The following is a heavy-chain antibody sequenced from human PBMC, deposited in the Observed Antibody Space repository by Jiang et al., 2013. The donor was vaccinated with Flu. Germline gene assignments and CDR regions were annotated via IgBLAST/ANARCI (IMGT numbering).Heavy chain of an antibody. CDR2: ISWDGGNT. CDR3: AKGQGSGNYYESSDFFDY. V-gene: IGHV3-43*01. D-gene: IGHD3-22*01. J-gene: IGHJ4*02. Sequence: VESGGVVVQPGGSLRLSCAASGFTFDDYTMHWVRQAPGKGLEWVSLISWDGGNTFYADSLKGRFTISRDNYKNSLYLQMNSLRTEDTALYYCAKGQGSGNYYESSDFFDYWGQGTLVTVSS. CDR1: GFTFDDYT.